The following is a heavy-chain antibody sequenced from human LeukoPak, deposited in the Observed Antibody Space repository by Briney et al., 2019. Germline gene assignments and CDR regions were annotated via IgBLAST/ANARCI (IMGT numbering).Heavy chain of an antibody. Sequence: GGSLRLSCATSGFTVSSNYMSWVRQAPGRGLEWVSVIYSGGTTYYADSVKGRFTVSRDSSKNTLYLQMNSLRAEDTAVYYCAKPEPGHGDYFDYWGQGTLVTVSS. CDR3: AKPEPGHGDYFDY. CDR2: IYSGGTT. CDR1: GFTVSSNY. D-gene: IGHD1-14*01. V-gene: IGHV3-53*01. J-gene: IGHJ4*02.